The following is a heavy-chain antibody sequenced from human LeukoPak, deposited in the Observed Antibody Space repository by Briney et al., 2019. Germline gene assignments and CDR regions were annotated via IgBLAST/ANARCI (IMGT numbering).Heavy chain of an antibody. CDR3: ARLYTSDIKYDY. V-gene: IGHV4-4*07. CDR1: GGSISSYY. Sequence: SETLSLTCTVSGGSISSYYWSWIRQPAGKGLEWIGRIYTSGSTNYNPSLKSRVTISVDTSKNQFSLKLTSVTAADTAVYYCARLYTSDIKYDYWGQGTLVTVSS. D-gene: IGHD6-6*01. CDR2: IYTSGST. J-gene: IGHJ4*02.